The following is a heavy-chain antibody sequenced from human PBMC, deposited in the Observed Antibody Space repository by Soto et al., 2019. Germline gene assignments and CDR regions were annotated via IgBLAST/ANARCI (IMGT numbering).Heavy chain of an antibody. D-gene: IGHD6-19*01. CDR2: IYPGDSDT. Sequence: PGESLKISCKGSGYSFTSYWIGWVRQMPGKGLEWMGIIYPGDSDTRYSPSFQGQVTISADKSISTAYLQWSSLKASDTAMHYCARPTAVAGKTYYYYGMDVWGQGTTVTVSS. CDR1: GYSFTSYW. V-gene: IGHV5-51*01. CDR3: ARPTAVAGKTYYYYGMDV. J-gene: IGHJ6*02.